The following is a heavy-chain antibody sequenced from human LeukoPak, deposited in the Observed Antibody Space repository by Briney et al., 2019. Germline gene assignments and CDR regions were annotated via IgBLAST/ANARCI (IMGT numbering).Heavy chain of an antibody. CDR3: ASAALYSSSWYYFDY. CDR2: ICGRGKTK. CDR1: GFTFSGYE. J-gene: IGHJ4*02. Sequence: GGSLRLSCAASGFTFSGYEMNWVRQAPGKGLEWISYICGRGKTKYYADSVKGRFTISRDDAKNFLYLQMNSLRAEDTAVYYCASAALYSSSWYYFDYWGQGTLVTVSS. D-gene: IGHD6-13*01. V-gene: IGHV3-48*03.